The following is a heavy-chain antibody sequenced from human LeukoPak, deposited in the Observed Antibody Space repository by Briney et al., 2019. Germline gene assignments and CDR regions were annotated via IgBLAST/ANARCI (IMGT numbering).Heavy chain of an antibody. V-gene: IGHV3-23*01. Sequence: GGSLRLSCAASEFTFSSYAMSWVRQAPGKGLEWVSAISGSGGSTYYADSVKGRITISRDNSKNTLYLQMNSLRAEDTAVYYCAKVKLRYGSGSYYTFDYWGQGTLVTVSS. CDR1: EFTFSSYA. J-gene: IGHJ4*02. D-gene: IGHD3-10*01. CDR3: AKVKLRYGSGSYYTFDY. CDR2: ISGSGGST.